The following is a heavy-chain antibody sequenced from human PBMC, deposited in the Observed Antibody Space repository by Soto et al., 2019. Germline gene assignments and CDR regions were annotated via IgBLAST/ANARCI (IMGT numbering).Heavy chain of an antibody. Sequence: SGPTLVNPTQTLTLTCTFSGFSLSTSGVGVGWIRQPPGKALEWLALIYWNDDKRYSPSLKSRLTITKDTSKNQVVLTMTNMDTVDTATYYCAHRGYYDSSGSWEFDYWGQGTLVTVSS. CDR2: IYWNDDK. J-gene: IGHJ4*02. V-gene: IGHV2-5*01. CDR3: AHRGYYDSSGSWEFDY. D-gene: IGHD3-22*01. CDR1: GFSLSTSGVG.